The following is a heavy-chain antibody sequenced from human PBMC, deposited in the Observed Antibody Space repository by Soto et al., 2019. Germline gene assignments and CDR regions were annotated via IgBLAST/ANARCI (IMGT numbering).Heavy chain of an antibody. CDR2: ISAYNGNT. V-gene: IGHV1-18*04. CDR1: GYTFTSYG. CDR3: ARDKDYDFWSGFYYGMDV. D-gene: IGHD3-3*01. Sequence: ASVKVSCKASGYTFTSYGISWVRQAPGQGLEWMGWISAYNGNTNYAQKLQGRVTMTTDTSTSTAYMELRSLRSDDTAVYYCARDKDYDFWSGFYYGMDVWGQGTTVTVSS. J-gene: IGHJ6*02.